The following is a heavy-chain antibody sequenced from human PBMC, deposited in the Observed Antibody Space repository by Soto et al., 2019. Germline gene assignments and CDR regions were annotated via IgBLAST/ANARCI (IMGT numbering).Heavy chain of an antibody. J-gene: IGHJ4*02. CDR1: GFTFSDYY. V-gene: IGHV3-11*05. CDR3: ARKQSAKRDWDFDY. Sequence: QVQLVESGGGLVKPGGSLRLSCAASGFTFSDYYMSWIRQAPGKGLEWVSYISSSSSYTNYADSVKGRFTISRDNAKNSLYLQMNSLRAEDTAVYYCARKQSAKRDWDFDYWGQGTLVTVSS. D-gene: IGHD2-21*01. CDR2: ISSSSSYT.